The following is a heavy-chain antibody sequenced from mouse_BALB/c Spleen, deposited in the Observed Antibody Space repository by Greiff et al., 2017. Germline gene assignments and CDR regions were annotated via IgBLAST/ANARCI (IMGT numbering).Heavy chain of an antibody. CDR2: ISDGGSYT. CDR3: ARNYYGSSYDYAMDY. J-gene: IGHJ4*01. Sequence: EVKLMESGGGLVKPGGSLKLSCAASGFTFSDYYMYWVRQTPEKRLEWVATISDGGSYTYYPDSVKGRFTISRDNAKNNLYLQMSSLKSEDTAMYYCARNYYGSSYDYAMDYWGQGTSVTVSS. V-gene: IGHV5-4*02. CDR1: GFTFSDYY. D-gene: IGHD1-1*01.